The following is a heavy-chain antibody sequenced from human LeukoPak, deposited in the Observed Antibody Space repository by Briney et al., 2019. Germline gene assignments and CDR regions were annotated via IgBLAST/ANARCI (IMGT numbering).Heavy chain of an antibody. Sequence: SETLSLTCGFSGGSMSDYYWSWIRQPPGRDLEWIGHIYYTGTTDYNPSLKSRVVISLDASRNQFSLKLNSLTPADTAIYYCARLRWQMFGPYYDDWGLGTLVTVSS. CDR2: IYYTGTT. V-gene: IGHV4-59*01. CDR1: GGSMSDYY. CDR3: ARLRWQMFGPYYDD. J-gene: IGHJ4*02. D-gene: IGHD3-10*02.